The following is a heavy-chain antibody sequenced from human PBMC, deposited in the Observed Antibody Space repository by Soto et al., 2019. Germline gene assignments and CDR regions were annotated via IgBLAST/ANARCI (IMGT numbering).Heavy chain of an antibody. D-gene: IGHD3-16*01. J-gene: IGHJ4*02. Sequence: QVQLQESGPGLVKPSETLSLTCTVSGGSVSSGSYYWSWIRQPPGKGLEWIGYIYYSGSTNYNPSLKSRVTISVDTSKNQFSLKLSSVTAADTAGYYCARVGPPGDSASYFDYWGQGTLVTVSS. CDR2: IYYSGST. CDR1: GGSVSSGSYY. V-gene: IGHV4-61*01. CDR3: ARVGPPGDSASYFDY.